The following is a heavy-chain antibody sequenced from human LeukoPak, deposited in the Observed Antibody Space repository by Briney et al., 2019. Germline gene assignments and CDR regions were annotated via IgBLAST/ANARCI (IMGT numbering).Heavy chain of an antibody. V-gene: IGHV1-69*04. J-gene: IGHJ4*02. CDR3: ARDGGGCSGGSCYADY. D-gene: IGHD2-15*01. Sequence: ASVKVSCKASGGTFSSYTISWVRQAPGQGLEWMGRIIPILGIANYAQKFQGRVTITADKSTSTAYMELSSLRSEDTAVYYCARDGGGCSGGSCYADYWGQGTLVTVFS. CDR2: IIPILGIA. CDR1: GGTFSSYT.